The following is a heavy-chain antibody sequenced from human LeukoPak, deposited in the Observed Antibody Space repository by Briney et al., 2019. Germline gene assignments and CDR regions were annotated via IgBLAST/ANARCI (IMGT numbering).Heavy chain of an antibody. CDR1: GGTFSSYA. Sequence: SVKVSCKASGGTFSSYAISWVRQAPGQGLEWMGGIIPIFGTANYAQKFQGRVTITADESTSTAYMELSSLRSEDTAVYYCARDQIHWSGELRYYFDYWGQGTLVTVSS. D-gene: IGHD1-26*01. J-gene: IGHJ4*02. CDR2: IIPIFGTA. V-gene: IGHV1-69*13. CDR3: ARDQIHWSGELRYYFDY.